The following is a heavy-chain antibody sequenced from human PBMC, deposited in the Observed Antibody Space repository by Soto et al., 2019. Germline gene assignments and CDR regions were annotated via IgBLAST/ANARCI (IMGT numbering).Heavy chain of an antibody. V-gene: IGHV3-30*18. CDR2: VSHDGRNA. D-gene: IGHD6-19*01. Sequence: VQLVESGGGVVQPGRYLRLSCAASGFTFSDYAMHWVRQAPGKGLEWVAVVSHDGRNAHYADSVKGRFTISRDSSKNTVSLEMTSLRAEATAVYYCAKGGRHWLVTADFNYWGQGALVTVSS. CDR1: GFTFSDYA. CDR3: AKGGRHWLVTADFNY. J-gene: IGHJ4*02.